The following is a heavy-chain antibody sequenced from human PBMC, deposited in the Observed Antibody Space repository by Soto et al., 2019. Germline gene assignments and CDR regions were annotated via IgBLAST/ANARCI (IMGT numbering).Heavy chain of an antibody. V-gene: IGHV4-30-2*01. CDR2: IYHSGST. D-gene: IGHD1-1*01. CDR1: GGSISSGGYS. CDR3: ARGAELEQGDYFDY. J-gene: IGHJ4*02. Sequence: PSETLSLTCAVSGGSISSGGYSWSWIRQPPGKGLEWIGYIYHSGSTYYNPSLKSRVTISVDRSKNQFSLKLSSVTAADTAVYYCARGAELEQGDYFDYWGQGTLVTVSS.